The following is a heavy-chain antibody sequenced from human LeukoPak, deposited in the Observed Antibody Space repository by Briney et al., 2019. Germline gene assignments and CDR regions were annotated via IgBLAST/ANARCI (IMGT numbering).Heavy chain of an antibody. Sequence: SETLSLTCTVSDDSITIYYWTWIRQPPGKGLEWIGYIYYSGSTNYNPSLKSRVTISVDTSKNQFSLKLSSVTAADTAVYYCARGGGYDYRAYFDYWGQGTLVTVSS. D-gene: IGHD5-12*01. CDR1: DDSITIYY. V-gene: IGHV4-59*01. CDR2: IYYSGST. J-gene: IGHJ4*02. CDR3: ARGGGYDYRAYFDY.